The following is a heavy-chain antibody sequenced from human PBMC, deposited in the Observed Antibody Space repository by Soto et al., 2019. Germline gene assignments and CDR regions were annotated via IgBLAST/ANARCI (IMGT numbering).Heavy chain of an antibody. D-gene: IGHD6-19*01. V-gene: IGHV3-21*01. J-gene: IGHJ6*02. Sequence: EVQLVESGGGLVKPGGSLRLSCAASGFTFSSYSMNWVRQAPGKGLEWVSSISSSSSYIYYADSVKGRFTSSRDNAKNSLYLQMNSLRAEDTAVYYCARDGSSGWSKSYYYYGMDVWGQGTTVTVSS. CDR1: GFTFSSYS. CDR2: ISSSSSYI. CDR3: ARDGSSGWSKSYYYYGMDV.